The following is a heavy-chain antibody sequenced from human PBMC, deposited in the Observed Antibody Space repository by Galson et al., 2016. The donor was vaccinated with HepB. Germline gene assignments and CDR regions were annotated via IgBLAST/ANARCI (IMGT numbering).Heavy chain of an antibody. CDR3: VHKRRGYNYHVVFHS. CDR1: GFSVSTRGVS. J-gene: IGHJ5*01. CDR2: IVWDDDK. Sequence: PALVTPTQTLTLTCICSGFSVSTRGVSVGWIRQPPGQALEWLAVIVWDDDKRYSLSLNSRLPIRNDTSKNAVVLTITKMDPVDTGTYYCVHKRRGYNYHVVFHSWGPGTLVTVSS. D-gene: IGHD5-12*01. V-gene: IGHV2-5*02.